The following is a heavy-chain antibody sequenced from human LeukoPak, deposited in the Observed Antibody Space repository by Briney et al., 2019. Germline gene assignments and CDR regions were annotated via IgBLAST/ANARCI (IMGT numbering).Heavy chain of an antibody. D-gene: IGHD6-19*01. V-gene: IGHV3-48*03. Sequence: PGGSPRLSCAASGFTFSLYNMNWVRQAPGKGLEWVSQISASETSIKYADSVRGRFTISRDNVKNSVYLQMNSLRAEDTAIYYCVRDNLENQWLERSYWGQGTLVTVSS. CDR1: GFTFSLYN. CDR2: ISASETSI. CDR3: VRDNLENQWLERSY. J-gene: IGHJ4*02.